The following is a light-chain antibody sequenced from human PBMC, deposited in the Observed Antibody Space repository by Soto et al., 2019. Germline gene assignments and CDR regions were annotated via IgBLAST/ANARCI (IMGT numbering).Light chain of an antibody. V-gene: IGKV3-20*01. CDR3: QHYVSPPIT. CDR2: GAS. J-gene: IGKJ5*01. Sequence: EILLTQSPGTLSLSPGERATLSCRASQSVTSNYLAWYQQKPGQAPRLLVYGASSRATGISDRFSGSGSGTDFTLTISRPEPEDFAVYYCQHYVSPPITFGQGTRLEIK. CDR1: QSVTSNY.